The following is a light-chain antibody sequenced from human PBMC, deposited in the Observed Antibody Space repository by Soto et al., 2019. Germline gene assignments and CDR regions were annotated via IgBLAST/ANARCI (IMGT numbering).Light chain of an antibody. V-gene: IGKV3-11*01. CDR3: QQRSSWPLT. CDR1: QSVSSY. J-gene: IGKJ4*01. Sequence: EIVLTQSPATLSLSPGERATLSCRASQSVSSYLAWYQQKPGQAPGLLIYDASNRATGIPARFSGSGSGTDFTLTISNLEPADFAVYYCQQRSSWPLTFGGGTKVEIK. CDR2: DAS.